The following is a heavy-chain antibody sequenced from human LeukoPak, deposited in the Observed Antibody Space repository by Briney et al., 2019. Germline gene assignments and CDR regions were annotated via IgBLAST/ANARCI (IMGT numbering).Heavy chain of an antibody. CDR2: INPNSGGT. CDR3: ARGLAIAVAG. J-gene: IGHJ4*02. Sequence: ASVKVSCKASGYTFTGYYMHWVRQAPGQGLGWMGWINPNSGGTNYAHKFQGRVTITRDNAKSTAYLELSSLRSDDTAVYYCARGLAIAVAGWGQGTLVTVSS. CDR1: GYTFTGYY. D-gene: IGHD6-19*01. V-gene: IGHV1-2*02.